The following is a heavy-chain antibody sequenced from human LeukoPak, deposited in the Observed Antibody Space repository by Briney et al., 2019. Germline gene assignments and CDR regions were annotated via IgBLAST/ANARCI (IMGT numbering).Heavy chain of an antibody. CDR3: AKDPERNRDFDWLFPDY. D-gene: IGHD3-9*01. CDR2: ISGGGGST. CDR1: GFTFSSYA. Sequence: GGSLRLSCAASGFTFSSYAMSWVRQAPGKGLEWVSAISGGGGSTYYADSVKGRFTISRDNSKNTLYLQMNSLRAEDTAVYYCAKDPERNRDFDWLFPDYWGQGTLVTVSS. V-gene: IGHV3-23*01. J-gene: IGHJ4*02.